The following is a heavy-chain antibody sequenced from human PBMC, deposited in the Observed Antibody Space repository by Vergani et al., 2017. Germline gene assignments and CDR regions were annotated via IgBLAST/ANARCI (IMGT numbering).Heavy chain of an antibody. CDR3: VRTVALLFFETNDGCWFDP. D-gene: IGHD3-10*01. V-gene: IGHV4-34*02. CDR1: GESSSRFY. Sequence: QVQLQQWGAGVVKPSGTLSLTCAVFGESSSRFYWSWIRQPPGKGLEWIGEINNEGHTKYNPSLKSRVTVSVDTSINQFSLKLNSVTAADTAFYYVVRTVALLFFETNDGCWFDPWGQGTLVTVSS. CDR2: INNEGHT. J-gene: IGHJ5*02.